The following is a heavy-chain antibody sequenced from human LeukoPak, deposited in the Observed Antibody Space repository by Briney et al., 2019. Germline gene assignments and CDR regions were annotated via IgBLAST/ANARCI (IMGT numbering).Heavy chain of an antibody. V-gene: IGHV4-34*01. CDR2: INHSGST. CDR3: ARVQGGSYLFDY. D-gene: IGHD1-26*01. J-gene: IGHJ4*02. Sequence: SETLSLTCAVYGGSFSGYYWSWIRQPPGKGLEWIGEINHSGSTNYNPSLKSRVTISVDTSKNQFSLKLSSVTAADTAVYYCARVQGGSYLFDYWGQGTLVTVSS. CDR1: GGSFSGYY.